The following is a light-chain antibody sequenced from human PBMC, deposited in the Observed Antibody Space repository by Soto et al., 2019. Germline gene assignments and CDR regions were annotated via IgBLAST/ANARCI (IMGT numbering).Light chain of an antibody. CDR2: GAS. CDR1: QSISTN. CDR3: QQYNNWPPLT. V-gene: IGKV3-15*01. Sequence: EIVMTQSPATLSVSPGERATLSCRASQSISTNLAWYQQKPGQAPRLLIYGASTRATGIPARFSCSGSGTDFTLTISSLQSEDFAVYYCQQYNNWPPLTFGGGTKVEVK. J-gene: IGKJ4*01.